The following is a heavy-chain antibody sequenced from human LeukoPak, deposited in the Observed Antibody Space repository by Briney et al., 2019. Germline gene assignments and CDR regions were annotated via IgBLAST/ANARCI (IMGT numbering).Heavy chain of an antibody. CDR2: ISGSGGST. CDR1: GFTFSSYA. D-gene: IGHD3-3*01. CDR3: AKDSGNNDFWSGYSPYYFDY. V-gene: IGHV3-23*01. J-gene: IGHJ4*02. Sequence: PGGSLRLSCAASGFTFSSYAMSWVRQAPGKGLEWVSAISGSGGSTYYADSVKGRFTISRDNSKNTLYLQMNSLRAEDTAVYYCAKDSGNNDFWSGYSPYYFDYWGQGTLVTVSS.